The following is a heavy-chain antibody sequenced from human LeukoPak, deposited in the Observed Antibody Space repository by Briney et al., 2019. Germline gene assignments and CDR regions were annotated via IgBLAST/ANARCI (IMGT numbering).Heavy chain of an antibody. CDR1: GFTFSSYG. Sequence: GGSLRLSXAASGFTFSSYGMHWVRQAPGKGLEWVAFIRYDGSNKYYADSVKGRFTISRDNSKNTLYLQMNSLRAEDTAVYYCAKSVVPAAIFWFDPWGQGTLVTVSS. D-gene: IGHD2-2*01. CDR3: AKSVVPAAIFWFDP. V-gene: IGHV3-30*02. CDR2: IRYDGSNK. J-gene: IGHJ5*02.